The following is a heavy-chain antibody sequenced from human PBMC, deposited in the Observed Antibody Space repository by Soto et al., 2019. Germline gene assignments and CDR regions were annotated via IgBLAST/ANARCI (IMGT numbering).Heavy chain of an antibody. CDR2: INHSGST. CDR3: ARGGKRNWNDGDFDY. D-gene: IGHD1-20*01. J-gene: IGHJ4*02. V-gene: IGHV4-34*01. Sequence: PSETLSLTCAVYGGSFSGYYWSWIRQPPGKGLEWIGEINHSGSTNYNPSLKSRVTISVDTSKNQFSLKLSSVTAADTAVYYCARGGKRNWNDGDFDYWGQGTLVTVSS. CDR1: GGSFSGYY.